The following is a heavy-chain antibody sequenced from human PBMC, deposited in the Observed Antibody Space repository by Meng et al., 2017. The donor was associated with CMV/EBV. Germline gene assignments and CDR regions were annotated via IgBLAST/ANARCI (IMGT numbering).Heavy chain of an antibody. D-gene: IGHD3-22*01. V-gene: IGHV3-30*04. J-gene: IGHJ4*02. CDR1: GFTFRSSA. CDR2: ISYDGRNK. Sequence: LKISCAASGFTFRSSAMHWVRQAPGKGLEWVAVISYDGRNKYYADSVKGRFTISRDNSKNTLYLQMNSLRAEDTAVYYCARDSGRPLTYYFDSSGYYTFDYWGQGTLVTVSS. CDR3: ARDSGRPLTYYFDSSGYYTFDY.